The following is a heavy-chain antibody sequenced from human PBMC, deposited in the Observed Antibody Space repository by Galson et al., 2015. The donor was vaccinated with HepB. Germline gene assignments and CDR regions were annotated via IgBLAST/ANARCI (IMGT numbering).Heavy chain of an antibody. Sequence: SLRLSCAGSEFSMSDAWMSWVRQAPGKGLEWIGRIKRKSEGGTTEYGAPLKGRVSISRDESQNTLYLLTNGLETEDTAIYHCATGGHYFGAWGQGSLVTVSS. CDR3: ATGGHYFGA. V-gene: IGHV3-15*01. CDR2: IKRKSEGGTT. J-gene: IGHJ4*02. D-gene: IGHD3-10*01. CDR1: EFSMSDAW.